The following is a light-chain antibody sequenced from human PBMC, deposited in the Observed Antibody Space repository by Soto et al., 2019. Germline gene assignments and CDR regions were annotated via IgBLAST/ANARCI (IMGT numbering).Light chain of an antibody. J-gene: IGKJ5*01. CDR1: QSFSSK. V-gene: IGKV3D-15*01. CDR2: GAS. Sequence: TVITQSPATLSVSPGERATLSCRASQSFSSKLAWYQHKPGQAPRLLIYGASTRATGIPARFSGSGSGTEFTLSISSLQSEDSAVYYCQQYNNWPPITFGQGTRLEIK. CDR3: QQYNNWPPIT.